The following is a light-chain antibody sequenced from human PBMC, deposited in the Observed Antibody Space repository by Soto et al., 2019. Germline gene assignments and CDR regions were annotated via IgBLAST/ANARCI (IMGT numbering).Light chain of an antibody. CDR3: QQYNNWPAFT. V-gene: IGKV3-15*01. CDR1: QSVSSN. Sequence: EIVMTQSPATLSVSPGERATLSCRASQSVSSNLAWYQQKPGQAPRLLIYGASTRATGIPARFSGSGSGTEFTLTISSLKSEDFAVYYCQQYNNWPAFTFGPGTKVDIK. CDR2: GAS. J-gene: IGKJ3*01.